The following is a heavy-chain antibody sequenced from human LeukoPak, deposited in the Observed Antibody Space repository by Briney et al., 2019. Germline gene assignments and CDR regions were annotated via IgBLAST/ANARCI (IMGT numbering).Heavy chain of an antibody. CDR1: GFTFSSYA. J-gene: IGHJ4*02. D-gene: IGHD1-26*01. V-gene: IGHV3-23*01. CDR2: ISGSGGST. CDR3: AKSYHSGSYFTVGNY. Sequence: GGSLRLSCAASGFTFSSYAMSWVRQAPGKGLEWVSAISGSGGSTYYADSVKGRFTISRDYSKNTLYLQMNSLRAEDTAVYYCAKSYHSGSYFTVGNYWGQGTLVTVSS.